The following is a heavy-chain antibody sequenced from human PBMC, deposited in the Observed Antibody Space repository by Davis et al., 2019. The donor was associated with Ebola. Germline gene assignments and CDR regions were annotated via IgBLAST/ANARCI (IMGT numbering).Heavy chain of an antibody. CDR1: GFTFSSYA. J-gene: IGHJ6*02. CDR3: ARSSQMDV. V-gene: IGHV3-30*04. CDR2: ISYDGSNK. Sequence: GGSLRLSCAASGFTFSSYAMHWVRQAPGKGLEWVAVISYDGSNKYYADSVKGRFTISRDNSKNTLYLQMNSLRAEDTAVYYCARSSQMDVWGQGTTVTVS.